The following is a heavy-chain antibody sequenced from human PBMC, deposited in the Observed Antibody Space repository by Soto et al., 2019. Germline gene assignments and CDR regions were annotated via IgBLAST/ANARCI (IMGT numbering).Heavy chain of an antibody. J-gene: IGHJ4*02. CDR3: ARDPVTED. Sequence: GGSLRLSCAASGFTLNNYYLSWVRQAPGKGLEWVGNIKGDGSDPHYVVSVKGRFTISRDNAENSIYLQMNSLKAEDTAVYYCARDPVTEDWGQGTLVTVSS. V-gene: IGHV3-7*03. CDR2: IKGDGSDP. CDR1: GFTLNNYY.